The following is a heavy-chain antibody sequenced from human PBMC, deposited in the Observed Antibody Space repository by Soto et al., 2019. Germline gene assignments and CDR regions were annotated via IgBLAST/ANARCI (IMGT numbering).Heavy chain of an antibody. D-gene: IGHD4-17*01. CDR1: GGSFSGYY. Sequence: SETLSLTCAVYGGSFSGYYWSRIRQPPGKGLEWIGEINHSGSTNYNPSLKSRVTISVDTSKNQFSLKLSSVTAADTAVYYCASLRSYYYYYGMDVWGQGTTVTVSS. CDR2: INHSGST. J-gene: IGHJ6*02. V-gene: IGHV4-34*01. CDR3: ASLRSYYYYYGMDV.